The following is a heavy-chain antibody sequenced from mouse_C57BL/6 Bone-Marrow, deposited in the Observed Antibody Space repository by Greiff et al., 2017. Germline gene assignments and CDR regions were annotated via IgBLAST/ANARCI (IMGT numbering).Heavy chain of an antibody. V-gene: IGHV14-4*01. D-gene: IGHD2-1*01. CDR2: IDPENGDT. CDR1: GFNIKDDY. Sequence: EVKVEESGAELVRPGASVKLSCTASGFNIKDDYMHWVKQRPEQGLEWIGWIDPENGDTAYASKFQGKATITADTSSNTAYLQLSSLTSEDTAVYDCTTNYGNFFAYWGQGTLVTVSA. J-gene: IGHJ3*01. CDR3: TTNYGNFFAY.